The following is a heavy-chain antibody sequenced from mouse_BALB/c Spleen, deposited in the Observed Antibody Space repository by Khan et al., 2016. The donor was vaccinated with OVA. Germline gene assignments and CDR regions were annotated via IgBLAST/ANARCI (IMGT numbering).Heavy chain of an antibody. CDR3: ARSGYDYGRGALFAY. CDR2: IWSAGST. CDR1: GFSLTNYS. Sequence: QVQLKESGPGLVQPSQSLSITCTVSGFSLTNYSVHWVRQSPGKGLEWLGVIWSAGSTDYNAAFISRLTIRKDNSRSHVFFKMNSLQPNDTAIYYCARSGYDYGRGALFAYWGQGTLVTVSA. J-gene: IGHJ3*01. V-gene: IGHV2-2*02. D-gene: IGHD2-4*01.